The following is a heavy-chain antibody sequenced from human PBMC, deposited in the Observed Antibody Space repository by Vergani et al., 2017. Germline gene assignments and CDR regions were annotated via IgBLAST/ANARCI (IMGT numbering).Heavy chain of an antibody. CDR3: ARGNYYGSGTYVDP. J-gene: IGHJ5*02. CDR1: GSTVRGNY. V-gene: IGHV3-66*02. CDR2: IYSGDET. D-gene: IGHD3-10*01. Sequence: ELQLVESGGGLVQPGGSLRLSCAASGSTVRGNYMTWVRRAPGKGLEWVAHIYSGDETYYADSVKGRVTISRDTSKKPLHLQIKNLRVEDTAVYYCARGNYYGSGTYVDPWGQGTLVTVSS.